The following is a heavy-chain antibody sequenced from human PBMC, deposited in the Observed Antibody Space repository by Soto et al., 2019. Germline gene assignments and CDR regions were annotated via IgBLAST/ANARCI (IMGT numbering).Heavy chain of an antibody. V-gene: IGHV4-59*08. D-gene: IGHD3-10*01. J-gene: IGHJ4*02. CDR1: GGSISSYY. Sequence: SETLSLTCTVSGGSISSYYWSWIRQPPGKGLEWIGYIYYSGSTNYNPSLKSRVTISVDMSKNQFSLKLSSVTAADTAVYYCARLLWFGELIGAFDYWGEGTLVTVSS. CDR2: IYYSGST. CDR3: ARLLWFGELIGAFDY.